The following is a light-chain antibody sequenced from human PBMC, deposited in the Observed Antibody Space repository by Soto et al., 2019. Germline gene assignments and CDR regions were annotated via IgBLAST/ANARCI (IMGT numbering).Light chain of an antibody. V-gene: IGLV2-8*01. Sequence: QSALTQPPSASGSPGQSVTISCTGTSSDVGTHNYVSWYQQHAGKAPKLMIYDVTKRPSGVPDRFSGSKSGNTASLTVSGLQAEDEADYYCNSYAGGNKWVFGGGTKLTVL. J-gene: IGLJ3*02. CDR2: DVT. CDR1: SSDVGTHNY. CDR3: NSYAGGNKWV.